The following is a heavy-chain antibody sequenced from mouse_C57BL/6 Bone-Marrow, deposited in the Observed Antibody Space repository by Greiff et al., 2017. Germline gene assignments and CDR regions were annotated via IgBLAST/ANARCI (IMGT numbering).Heavy chain of an antibody. CDR2: ITHSGET. CDR1: GFPITSGYY. J-gene: IGHJ1*01. V-gene: IGHV12-3*02. CDR3: AGDSYGYWYFDV. Sequence: VQLQESGPGLVKPSQSLFLACSITGFPITSGYYWIWIRQSPGKPLEWMGYITHSGETFYNPSLQSPLSITIEKSKNQFFLQLNSLTTEDTAMSYWAGDSYGYWYFDVWGAGTTVTVSS. D-gene: IGHD1-1*01.